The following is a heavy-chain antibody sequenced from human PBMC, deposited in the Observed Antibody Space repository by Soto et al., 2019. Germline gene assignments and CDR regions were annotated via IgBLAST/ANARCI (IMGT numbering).Heavy chain of an antibody. Sequence: ASVKVSCKASGYTFTSYAMHWVRQAPGQRLEWMGWINAGNGNTKYAQKLQGRVTMTTDTSTSTAYMELRSLRSGDTAVYYCARSLWKQLDPDDAFDIWGQGTMVTVS. V-gene: IGHV1-3*01. CDR2: INAGNGNT. CDR3: ARSLWKQLDPDDAFDI. J-gene: IGHJ3*02. D-gene: IGHD6-13*01. CDR1: GYTFTSYA.